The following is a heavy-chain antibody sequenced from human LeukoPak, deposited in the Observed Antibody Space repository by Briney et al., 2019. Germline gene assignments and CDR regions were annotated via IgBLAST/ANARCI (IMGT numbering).Heavy chain of an antibody. CDR3: ARDIDTAMVTATYFDY. CDR1: GFTFSDYG. V-gene: IGHV3-30*03. Sequence: GGSLRLSCAASGFTFSDYGMHWVRQAPGKGLEWVAVISYDGSNKYSADSVKGRFTISRDNSKNTLYLQMNSLRAEDTAVYFCARDIDTAMVTATYFDYWGQGTLVTVSS. D-gene: IGHD5-18*01. J-gene: IGHJ4*02. CDR2: ISYDGSNK.